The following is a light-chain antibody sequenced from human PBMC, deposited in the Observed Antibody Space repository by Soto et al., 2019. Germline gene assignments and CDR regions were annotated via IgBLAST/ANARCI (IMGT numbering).Light chain of an antibody. CDR2: DVT. V-gene: IGLV2-11*01. CDR3: CSYAGSYSFYV. Sequence: QSALTQPRSVSGSPGQSVTISCTGTSSDVAAYDYVTWYQQHSGKAPKLMIYDVTKRPSGVPDRFSGSRSGNTASLTISGLQAEDEADYYCCSYAGSYSFYVFGSGTKV. CDR1: SSDVAAYDY. J-gene: IGLJ1*01.